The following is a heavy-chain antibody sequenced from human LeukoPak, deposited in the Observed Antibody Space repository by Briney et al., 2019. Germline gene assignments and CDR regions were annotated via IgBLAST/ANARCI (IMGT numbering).Heavy chain of an antibody. CDR1: GFTFSSYW. V-gene: IGHV3-7*03. D-gene: IGHD5-18*01. CDR3: VEGGAARFDY. J-gene: IGHJ4*02. CDR2: IKQDGSEK. Sequence: QPGGSLRLSCAASGFTFSSYWMSWVRQAPGKGLEWVANIKQDGSEKYYVDSVKGRFTISRDNSKNTLYLQMNSLRAEDTAVYYCVEGGAARFDYWGQGTLVAVSS.